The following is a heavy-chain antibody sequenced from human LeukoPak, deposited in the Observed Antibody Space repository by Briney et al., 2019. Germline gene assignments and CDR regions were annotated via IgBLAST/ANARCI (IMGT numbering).Heavy chain of an antibody. D-gene: IGHD5-24*01. CDR2: IWYDRSNK. J-gene: IGHJ1*01. Sequence: GGSLRLSCAASGFTFSSYGMHWVRQAPGKGLEWVAVIWYDRSNKYYGDSVKGRFTISIDNSKKTLYLHMNRLRVEDTAVYYCARGDGYNDAEYLQHWGQGTLVTVS. CDR3: ARGDGYNDAEYLQH. CDR1: GFTFSSYG. V-gene: IGHV3-33*01.